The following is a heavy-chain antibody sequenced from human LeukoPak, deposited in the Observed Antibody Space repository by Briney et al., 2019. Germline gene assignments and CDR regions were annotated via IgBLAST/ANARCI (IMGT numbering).Heavy chain of an antibody. CDR1: GFTFSSYW. J-gene: IGHJ4*02. V-gene: IGHV3-7*01. CDR2: IKQDGSEK. D-gene: IGHD4-17*01. CDR3: ARERGGDGDPQFVFDY. Sequence: PGRPLRLSCAASGFTFSSYWMSWVRQAPGKGLEWVANIKQDGSEKYYVDSVKGRFTISRDNAKNSLYLQMNSLRAEDTAVYYCARERGGDGDPQFVFDYWGQGTLVTVSS.